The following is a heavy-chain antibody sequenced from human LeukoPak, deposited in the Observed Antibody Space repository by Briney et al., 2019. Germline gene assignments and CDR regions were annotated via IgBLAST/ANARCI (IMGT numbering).Heavy chain of an antibody. CDR2: IDFEDGKT. CDR1: GYTFTSYG. CDR3: ATPLSGDRSYYYGMDV. J-gene: IGHJ6*02. V-gene: IGHV1-24*01. Sequence: ASVKVSCKASGYTFTSYGISWVRQAPGQGLEWMGGIDFEDGKTIYAQRFQGRISMTEDTSTDTAYMELSSLRSEDTAVYYCATPLSGDRSYYYGMDVWGQGTTVTVSS. D-gene: IGHD7-27*01.